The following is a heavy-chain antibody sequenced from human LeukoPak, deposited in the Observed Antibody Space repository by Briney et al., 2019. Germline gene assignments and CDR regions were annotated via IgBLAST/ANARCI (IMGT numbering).Heavy chain of an antibody. D-gene: IGHD3-22*01. J-gene: IGHJ3*02. CDR3: ARSGDSSGYDYDAFDI. V-gene: IGHV4-59*01. CDR1: GGSIISYY. CDR2: IYYSGST. Sequence: SETLSLTCTVSGGSIISYYWSWIRQPPGKGLEWIGYIYYSGSTNYNPSLKSRVTISVDMSKNQFSLNLSSVTAADTAVYYCARSGDSSGYDYDAFDIWGQGTMVTVSS.